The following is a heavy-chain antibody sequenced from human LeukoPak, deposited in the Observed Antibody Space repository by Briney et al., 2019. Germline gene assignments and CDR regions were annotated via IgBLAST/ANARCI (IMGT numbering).Heavy chain of an antibody. CDR1: GSVAMA. D-gene: IGHD2-2*01. CDR2: P. V-gene: IGHV3-30*18. CDR3: AKGPYVGYCSSISCRFDY. J-gene: IGHJ4*02. Sequence: GGSLRLSCAASGSVAMACTGSARLQARGWSGWQLPVKGRFTISRDNSKNTLYLEMNSLRTEDTAVYYCAKGPYVGYCSSISCRFDYWGQGTLVTVSS.